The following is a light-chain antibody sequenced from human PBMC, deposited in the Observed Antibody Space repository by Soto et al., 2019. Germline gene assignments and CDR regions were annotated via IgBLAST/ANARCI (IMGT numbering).Light chain of an antibody. Sequence: SYELTQPLSVSVALGQTARISCGGNNIGSKNVHWYQQKPGQAPVLVIYRDSNRPSGIPERFSGSNSGNTATLTISRAQAGAEADYYFQVWYSSTSWVFGGGTKLTVL. CDR3: QVWYSSTSWV. V-gene: IGLV3-9*01. J-gene: IGLJ3*02. CDR1: NIGSKN. CDR2: RDS.